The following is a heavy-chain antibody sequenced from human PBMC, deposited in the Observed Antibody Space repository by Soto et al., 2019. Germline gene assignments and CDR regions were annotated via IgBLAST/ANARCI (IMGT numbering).Heavy chain of an antibody. CDR1: GYSFTSYG. D-gene: IGHD3-16*01. CDR2: TYKSNT. CDR3: ARGPTVGDF. Sequence: QVQLVQSGAEVRKHGASVKVSCKAAGYSFTSYGITWVRKAPGQGLEWMGGTYKSNTNYAQKVQGRVTMTTDTSTSTAYMELRSLTSDDTAVYYCARGPTVGDFWGQGTLVTVSS. V-gene: IGHV1-18*01. J-gene: IGHJ3*01.